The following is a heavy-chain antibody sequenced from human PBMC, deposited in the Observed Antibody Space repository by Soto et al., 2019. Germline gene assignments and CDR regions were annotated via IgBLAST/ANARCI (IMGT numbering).Heavy chain of an antibody. D-gene: IGHD3-10*01. CDR3: ARGPTRPPMVRGVITTYYYYGMDV. V-gene: IGHV4-34*01. J-gene: IGHJ6*02. CDR1: GGPFSRGGYY. CDR2: INHSGST. Sequence: SETLSLTCTVSGGPFSRGGYYWSWIRQPPGKGLEWIGEINHSGSTNYNPSLKSRVTISVDTSKNQFSLKLSSVTAADTAVYYCARGPTRPPMVRGVITTYYYYGMDVWGQGTTVTVSS.